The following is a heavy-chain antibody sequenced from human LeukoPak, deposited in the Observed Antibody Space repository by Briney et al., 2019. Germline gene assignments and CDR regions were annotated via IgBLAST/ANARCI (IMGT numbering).Heavy chain of an antibody. V-gene: IGHV4-39*07. J-gene: IGHJ5*02. D-gene: IGHD6-6*01. Sequence: SETLSLTCTVSGGSISSSPYYWGWIRQPPGKGLEWIGNIYYGGSTYYNPSLKTRVTISVDTSKNQFSLKLSSVTAADTAVYYCARVGYSSSPGRRVSWFDPWGQGTLVTVSS. CDR1: GGSISSSPYY. CDR3: ARVGYSSSPGRRVSWFDP. CDR2: IYYGGST.